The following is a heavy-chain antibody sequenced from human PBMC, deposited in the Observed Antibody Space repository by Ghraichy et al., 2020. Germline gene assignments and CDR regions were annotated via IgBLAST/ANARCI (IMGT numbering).Heavy chain of an antibody. Sequence: SETLSLTCTVSGGSISSSSYYWGWIRQPPGKGLEWIGSVFYSGNTYYKPSLESRVTISVDTSKNQFFLELRSVTAADTAIYYCAGRGGGSTWYNWFDPWGQGTLVTVSS. J-gene: IGHJ5*02. V-gene: IGHV4-39*01. CDR1: GGSISSSSYY. CDR2: VFYSGNT. CDR3: AGRGGGSTWYNWFDP. D-gene: IGHD3-10*01.